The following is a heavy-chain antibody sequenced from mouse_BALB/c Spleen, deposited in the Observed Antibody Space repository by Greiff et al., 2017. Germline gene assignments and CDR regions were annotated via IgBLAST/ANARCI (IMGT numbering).Heavy chain of an antibody. CDR2: IYPGNGDT. D-gene: IGHD1-1*01. V-gene: IGHV1-12*01. CDR3: ARRGGSWYFDV. J-gene: IGHJ1*01. Sequence: LQQPGAELVKPGASVKMSCRASGYTFNSYNMHWVKQTPGPGLEWIGAIYPGNGDTSYNQKVKGKATLTADKSSSTAYMQLSSLTSEDSAVFYCARRGGSWYFDVWGAGTTVTVS. CDR1: GYTFNSYN.